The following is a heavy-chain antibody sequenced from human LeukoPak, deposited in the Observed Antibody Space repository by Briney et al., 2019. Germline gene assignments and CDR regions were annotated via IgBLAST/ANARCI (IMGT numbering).Heavy chain of an antibody. V-gene: IGHV1-2*02. CDR2: INPNSGGT. CDR1: GYTFTGYY. CDR3: ARERRIVVVVAATRDGRGFDY. J-gene: IGHJ4*02. D-gene: IGHD2-15*01. Sequence: ASVKVSCKASGYTFTGYYMHWVRQAPGQGLEWMGWINPNSGGTNYAQKFQGRVTMTRDTSISTAYMELGRLRSDDTAVYYCARERRIVVVVAATRDGRGFDYWGQGTLVTVSS.